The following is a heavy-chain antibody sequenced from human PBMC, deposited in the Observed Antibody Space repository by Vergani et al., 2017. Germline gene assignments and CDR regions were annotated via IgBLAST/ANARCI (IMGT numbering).Heavy chain of an antibody. CDR1: GFTFSDYY. J-gene: IGHJ6*03. V-gene: IGHV3-11*01. CDR2: ISSSGSTI. CDR3: AREPAVAGTSARYYYYYMDV. D-gene: IGHD6-19*01. Sequence: QVQLVESGGGLVKPGGSLRLSCAASGFTFSDYYMSWIRQAPGKGLEWVSYISSSGSTIYYADSVKGRFTISRDNAKTSLYLQMNSLRAEDTAVYYCAREPAVAGTSARYYYYYMDVWGKGTTVTVSS.